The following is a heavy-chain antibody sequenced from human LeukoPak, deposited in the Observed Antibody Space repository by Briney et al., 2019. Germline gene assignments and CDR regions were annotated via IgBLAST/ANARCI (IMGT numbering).Heavy chain of an antibody. CDR2: IYYSGST. D-gene: IGHD3-22*01. CDR1: GGSISSYY. V-gene: IGHV4-59*08. Sequence: SETLSLTCTVSGGSISSYYWSWIRQPPGKGLEWIGYIYYSGSTNYNPSLKSRVTISVDTSKNQFSLKLGSVTAADTAVYYCASTYYYDSSGYYQFDYWGQGTLVTVSS. CDR3: ASTYYYDSSGYYQFDY. J-gene: IGHJ4*02.